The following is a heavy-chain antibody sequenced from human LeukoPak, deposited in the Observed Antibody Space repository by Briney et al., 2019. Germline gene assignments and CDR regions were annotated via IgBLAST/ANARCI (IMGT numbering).Heavy chain of an antibody. J-gene: IGHJ6*04. D-gene: IGHD3-22*01. Sequence: TSETLSLSCAVSGASISTGGYSWTWIRQPPGKGLEWIGYIYHSGRPYYNPSLKSRVTISVDRSKHQFYLKLSSVTVADTGVYYCARSRLGYDGSAYFGSGMDVWGEGTTVTVSS. CDR3: ARSRLGYDGSAYFGSGMDV. CDR1: GASISTGGYS. CDR2: IYHSGRP. V-gene: IGHV4-30-2*01.